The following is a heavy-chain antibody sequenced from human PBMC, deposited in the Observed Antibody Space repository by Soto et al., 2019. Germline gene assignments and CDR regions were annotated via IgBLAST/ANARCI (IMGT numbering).Heavy chain of an antibody. CDR1: GFSLSTSGMC. V-gene: IGHV2-70*01. J-gene: IGHJ6*02. D-gene: IGHD4-4*01. CDR3: ARIPTVTTFPYYYGMDV. CDR2: IDWDDDK. Sequence: SGPTLVNPTQTLTLTCTFSGFSLSTSGMCVSWIRQPPGKALEWLALIDWDDDKYYSTSLKTRLTISKDTSKNQVVLTMTNMDPVDTATYYCARIPTVTTFPYYYGMDVWGQGTTVTVSS.